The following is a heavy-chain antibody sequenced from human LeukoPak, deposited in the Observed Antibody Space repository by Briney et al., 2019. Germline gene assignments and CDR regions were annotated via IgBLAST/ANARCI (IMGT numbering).Heavy chain of an antibody. J-gene: IGHJ6*03. Sequence: PETLSLTCAVYGGSFSGYYWSWIRQPPGKGLEWIGEINHSGSTNYNPSLKSRVTISVDTSKNQFSLKLSSVTAADTAVYYCARDNRFLEWYTPYYYYMDVWGKGTTVTVSS. CDR1: GGSFSGYY. D-gene: IGHD3-3*01. CDR3: ARDNRFLEWYTPYYYYMDV. V-gene: IGHV4-34*01. CDR2: INHSGST.